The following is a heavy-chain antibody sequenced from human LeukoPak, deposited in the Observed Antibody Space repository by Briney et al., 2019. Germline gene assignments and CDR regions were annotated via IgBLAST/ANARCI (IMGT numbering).Heavy chain of an antibody. D-gene: IGHD6-19*01. J-gene: IGHJ6*02. CDR3: ARQSRGEWLYYYYYGMDV. Sequence: PSETLSLTCTVSGGSISSSSYYWSWIRQPPGKGLEWIGYIYYSGSTNYNPSLKSRVTISVDTSKNQFSLKLSSVTAADTAVYYCARQSRGEWLYYYYYGMDVWGQGTTVTVSS. CDR1: GGSISSSSYY. CDR2: IYYSGST. V-gene: IGHV4-61*05.